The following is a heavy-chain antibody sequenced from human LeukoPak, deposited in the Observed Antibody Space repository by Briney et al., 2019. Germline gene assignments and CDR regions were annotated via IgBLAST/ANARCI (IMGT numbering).Heavy chain of an antibody. J-gene: IGHJ4*02. CDR3: ARDTTMVRGVIKRARFDY. CDR1: GYTFTGYY. Sequence: ASVKVSCKASGYTFTGYYMHWVRQAPGQGLKWMGRINPNRGGTNYAQKFQGRVTMTRDTSISTAYMEMSRLRSDDTAVYYCARDTTMVRGVIKRARFDYWGQGTLVTVSS. CDR2: INPNRGGT. D-gene: IGHD3-10*01. V-gene: IGHV1-2*06.